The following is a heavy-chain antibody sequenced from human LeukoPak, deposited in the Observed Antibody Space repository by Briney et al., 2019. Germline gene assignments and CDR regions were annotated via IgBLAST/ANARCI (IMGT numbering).Heavy chain of an antibody. Sequence: PAASVKVPCKASGGSFSSYAISWVRQAPGQGLEWMGGIIPIFGTANYAQKFQGRVTITADESTSTAYMELSSLRSEDTAVYYCARGRGVVVVAARAFDIWGQGTMVTVSS. CDR3: ARGRGVVVVAARAFDI. V-gene: IGHV1-69*13. CDR1: GGSFSSYA. CDR2: IIPIFGTA. J-gene: IGHJ3*02. D-gene: IGHD2-15*01.